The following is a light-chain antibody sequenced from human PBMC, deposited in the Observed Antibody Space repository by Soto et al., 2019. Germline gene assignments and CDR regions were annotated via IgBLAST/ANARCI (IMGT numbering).Light chain of an antibody. Sequence: EIVMTQSPATLSVSPGERATLSCRASQSVSSNLAWYQQKPGQAPRLLIYGASTRATGIPARFSGSGSGTEFTLTISSLQSEDFAVYYCQQYNNSPPLTLDGGTKVEIK. CDR1: QSVSSN. V-gene: IGKV3-15*01. CDR2: GAS. CDR3: QQYNNSPPLT. J-gene: IGKJ4*01.